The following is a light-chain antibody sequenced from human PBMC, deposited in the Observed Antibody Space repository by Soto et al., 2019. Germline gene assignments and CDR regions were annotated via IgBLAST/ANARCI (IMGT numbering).Light chain of an antibody. Sequence: QSVLPQPPSASGTPGQGVTISCSGVSSTIGSIYVYWYQQLPGTAPKLLIYRNNQRPSGVPDRFSGSKSGTSASLAISGLRSEDEDDYYCAAWDDSLSGAVFGGGTQLTVL. CDR1: SSTIGSIY. CDR3: AAWDDSLSGAV. CDR2: RNN. V-gene: IGLV1-47*01. J-gene: IGLJ7*01.